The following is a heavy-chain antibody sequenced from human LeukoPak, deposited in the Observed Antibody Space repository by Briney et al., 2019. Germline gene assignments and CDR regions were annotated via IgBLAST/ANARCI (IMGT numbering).Heavy chain of an antibody. CDR1: GGSISSGGYY. V-gene: IGHV4-31*03. D-gene: IGHD2-2*01. Sequence: SETLSLTCTVSGGSISSGGYYWSWIRQHPGKGLEWIGYIYYSGSTYYNPSLKSRVTISVDTSKNQFSLELSSVTAADTAVYYCARLYCSSTSCPFYYYYGMDVWGQGTTVTVSS. J-gene: IGHJ6*02. CDR3: ARLYCSSTSCPFYYYYGMDV. CDR2: IYYSGST.